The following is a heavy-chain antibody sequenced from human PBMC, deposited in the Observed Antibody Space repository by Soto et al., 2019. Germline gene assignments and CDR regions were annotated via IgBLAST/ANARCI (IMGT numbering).Heavy chain of an antibody. CDR2: IIPIFGTA. CDR1: GGTFSSYA. J-gene: IGHJ5*02. D-gene: IGHD3-22*01. CDR3: ARDRYYDSSGYTTAKYNWFDP. V-gene: IGHV1-69*13. Sequence: SVKVSWKASGGTFSSYAISWVRQAPGQGLEWMGGIIPIFGTANYAQKFQGRVTITADESTSTAYMELSSLRSEDTAVYYCARDRYYDSSGYTTAKYNWFDPWGQGTLVTVSS.